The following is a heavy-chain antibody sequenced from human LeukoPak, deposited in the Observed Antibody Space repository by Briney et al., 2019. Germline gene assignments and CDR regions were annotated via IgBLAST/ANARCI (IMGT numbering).Heavy chain of an antibody. CDR3: AKGSSGSYYSHFDY. CDR1: GFTFSSYA. V-gene: IGHV3-23*01. J-gene: IGHJ4*02. CDR2: ISGSGDST. Sequence: PGGSLRLSCAASGFTFSSYAMNWVRQAPGKGLEWVSLISGSGDSTYYADSVKGRSTISRDKSKNTLYLQMNSLRAEDTAVYYCAKGSSGSYYSHFDYWGQGTLVTVSS. D-gene: IGHD3-10*01.